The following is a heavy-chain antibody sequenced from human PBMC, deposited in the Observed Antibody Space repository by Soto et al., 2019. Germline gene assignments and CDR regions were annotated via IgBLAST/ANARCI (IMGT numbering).Heavy chain of an antibody. D-gene: IGHD6-19*01. CDR3: ARDGIAVAGPYDAFDI. Sequence: GGSLRLSCAASGFTFSGYSMNWVRRAPGKGLEWVSYISSSSSTIYYADSVKGRFTISRDNAKNSLYLQMNSLRAEDTAVYYCARDGIAVAGPYDAFDIWGQGTMVTVSS. J-gene: IGHJ3*02. CDR1: GFTFSGYS. CDR2: ISSSSSTI. V-gene: IGHV3-48*01.